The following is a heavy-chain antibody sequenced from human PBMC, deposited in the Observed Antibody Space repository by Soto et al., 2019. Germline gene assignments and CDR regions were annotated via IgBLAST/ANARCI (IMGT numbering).Heavy chain of an antibody. CDR3: ARSAIFGVTDFES. D-gene: IGHD3-3*01. V-gene: IGHV2-5*02. Sequence: ALITPEETLTLACTFSGFPLRKRGVTVGCIRLPPGKALEWLALIYRDDDKRYSPSLRSRVTITKDTSENQVVLTLTNMDPVDTSTYFSARSAIFGVTDFESLGHGTFVP. CDR2: IYRDDDK. J-gene: IGHJ4*01. CDR1: GFPLRKRGVT.